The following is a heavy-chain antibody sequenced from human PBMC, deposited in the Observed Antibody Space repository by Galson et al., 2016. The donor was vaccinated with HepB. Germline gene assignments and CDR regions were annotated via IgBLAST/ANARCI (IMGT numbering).Heavy chain of an antibody. J-gene: IGHJ5*02. CDR2: ISGSGGST. CDR1: GFTFSSYA. D-gene: IGHD4-17*01. V-gene: IGHV3-23*01. CDR3: AKTDWDYDGANWFDP. Sequence: SLRLSCAASGFTFSSYALTWVRQAPGKGLEWVSVISGSGGSTYYADSVKGRFTISRDNSKNTLYLQMNSLRAEETAVYYCAKTDWDYDGANWFDPWGQGTLVTVSS.